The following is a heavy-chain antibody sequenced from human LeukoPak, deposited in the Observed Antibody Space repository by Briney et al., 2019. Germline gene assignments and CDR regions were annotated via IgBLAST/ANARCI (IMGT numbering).Heavy chain of an antibody. D-gene: IGHD5-18*01. J-gene: IGHJ4*02. CDR1: GYTFTRNY. CDR2: INPSGGSP. CDR3: ARWNTAMDS. Sequence: GASVKLSCKTFGYTFTRNYLHWVRQAPGQGLEWMGIINPSGGSPSYAQKFQGRVTMTRDTSTGTVYMELSSLRSEDTAVYYCARWNTAMDSWGQGTLVTVSS. V-gene: IGHV1-46*01.